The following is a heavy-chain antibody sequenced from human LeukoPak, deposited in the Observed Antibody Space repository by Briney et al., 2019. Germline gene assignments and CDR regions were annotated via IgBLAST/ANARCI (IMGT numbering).Heavy chain of an antibody. CDR1: GGSISSGGYY. CDR2: IYYSGST. J-gene: IGHJ4*02. Sequence: SETLSLTCTVSGGSISSGGYYWSWIRQHPGKGLEWIGYIYYSGSTYYNPSLKSRVTISVDTSKNQFSLKLSSVTAADTAVYYCARGFPDVMRGVRGEIRHHRITFDYWGQGTLVTVSS. D-gene: IGHD3-10*01. V-gene: IGHV4-31*03. CDR3: ARGFPDVMRGVRGEIRHHRITFDY.